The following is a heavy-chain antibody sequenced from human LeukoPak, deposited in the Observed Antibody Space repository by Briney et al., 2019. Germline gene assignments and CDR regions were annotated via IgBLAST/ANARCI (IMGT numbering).Heavy chain of an antibody. J-gene: IGHJ4*02. D-gene: IGHD1-26*01. Sequence: PSETLSLTCTVSGGSISSSSYYWGWVRQPPGKGLEWIGSIYYSGSTYYNPSLKSRVTISVDTSKNQFSLNLSSVTAADTAVYYCAREVVGATLIDYWGQGTLVTVSS. CDR2: IYYSGST. CDR3: AREVVGATLIDY. CDR1: GGSISSSSYY. V-gene: IGHV4-39*07.